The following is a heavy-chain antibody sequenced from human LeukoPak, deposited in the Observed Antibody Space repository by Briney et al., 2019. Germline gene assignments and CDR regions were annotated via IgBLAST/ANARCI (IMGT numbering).Heavy chain of an antibody. J-gene: IGHJ4*02. V-gene: IGHV4-30-2*01. CDR1: GGSISSGGYS. Sequence: PSETLSLTCAVSGGSISSGGYSWSWIRQPPGKGLEWIGYIYHSGSTYYNPSLKSRVTISVDRSKNQFSLKLSSVTAADTAVYYCARGGYYGSVQTFDYWGQGTLVTVSS. CDR2: IYHSGST. CDR3: ARGGYYGSVQTFDY. D-gene: IGHD3-10*01.